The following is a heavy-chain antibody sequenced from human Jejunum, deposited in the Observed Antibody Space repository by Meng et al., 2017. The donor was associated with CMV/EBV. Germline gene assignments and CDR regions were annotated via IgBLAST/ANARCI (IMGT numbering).Heavy chain of an antibody. D-gene: IGHD5-18*01. Sequence: SCAGSGFTFSSYPMHWVRQAPGKGLEYVSAIISDGSDTYYGNSVKGRFIISRDNSKNTLYLQMGSLRAEDMAVYYCARRGYRYGYDYWGQGTLVTVSS. CDR1: GFTFSSYP. V-gene: IGHV3-64*01. CDR3: ARRGYRYGYDY. CDR2: IISDGSDT. J-gene: IGHJ4*02.